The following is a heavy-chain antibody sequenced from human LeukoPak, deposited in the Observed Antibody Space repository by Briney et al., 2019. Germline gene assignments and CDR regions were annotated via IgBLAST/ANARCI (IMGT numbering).Heavy chain of an antibody. V-gene: IGHV3-23*01. CDR2: ISGSGGST. D-gene: IGHD6-13*01. CDR3: AKGRSGYSSPFDY. J-gene: IGHJ4*02. CDR1: GFTFSSYA. Sequence: PGGALRLSCAASGFTFSSYAMSWVRQAPGKGLEWVSAISGSGGSTYYADSVKGRFTISRDNSKNTLYLQMNSLRAEDTAVYYCAKGRSGYSSPFDYWGQGTLVTVSS.